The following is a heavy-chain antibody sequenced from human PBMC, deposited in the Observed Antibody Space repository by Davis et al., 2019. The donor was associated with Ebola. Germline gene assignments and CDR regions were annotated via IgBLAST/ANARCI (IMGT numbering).Heavy chain of an antibody. CDR3: AKAGGSTSENYYYYYMDV. V-gene: IGHV3-21*01. D-gene: IGHD2-2*01. J-gene: IGHJ6*03. CDR1: GFTFSSYS. CDR2: ISSSSSYI. Sequence: GESLKISCAASGFTFSSYSMNWVRQAPGKGLEWVSSISSSSSYIYYADSVKGRFTISRDNAKNSLYLQMNSLRAEDTAVYYCAKAGGSTSENYYYYYMDVWGKGTTVTVSS.